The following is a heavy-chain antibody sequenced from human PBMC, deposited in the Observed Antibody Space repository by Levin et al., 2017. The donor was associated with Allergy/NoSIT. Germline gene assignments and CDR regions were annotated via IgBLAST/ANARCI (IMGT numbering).Heavy chain of an antibody. V-gene: IGHV3-23*01. CDR3: AKDSHSSSSSCYGLDY. CDR2: ISGSGGST. CDR1: GFSFSSYA. D-gene: IGHD2-2*01. Sequence: GGSLRLSCAASGFSFSSYAMTWVRQAPGKGPEWVSAISGSGGSTYYADSVKGRFTISRDNSKNTLYLHMNSLRAEDTAVYYCAKDSHSSSSSCYGLDYWGQGTLVTVSS. J-gene: IGHJ4*02.